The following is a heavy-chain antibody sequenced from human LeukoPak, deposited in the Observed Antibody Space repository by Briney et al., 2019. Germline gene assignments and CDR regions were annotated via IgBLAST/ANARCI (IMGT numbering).Heavy chain of an antibody. D-gene: IGHD4-17*01. V-gene: IGHV3-53*01. Sequence: GASLRLSCAASGFNVGSKHINWVRQAPGKGLEWVSGIYPGGDSYYADSLKGRFIISRDISKNTVFLQMDSLRDEDTAVYYCARLNFGDDYWGQGALVTVSS. J-gene: IGHJ4*02. CDR3: ARLNFGDDY. CDR2: IYPGGDS. CDR1: GFNVGSKH.